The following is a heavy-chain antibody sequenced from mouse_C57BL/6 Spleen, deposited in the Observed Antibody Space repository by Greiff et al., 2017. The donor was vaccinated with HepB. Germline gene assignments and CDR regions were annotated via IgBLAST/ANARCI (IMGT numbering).Heavy chain of an antibody. CDR1: GYTFTSYW. CDR3: ARREDGYSPFAY. J-gene: IGHJ3*01. D-gene: IGHD2-3*01. Sequence: VQLQQPGAELVKPGASVKMSCKASGYTFTSYWITWVKQRPGQGLEWIGDIYPGSGSTNYNEKFKSKATLTVDTSSSTAYMQLSSLTSEDSAVYYCARREDGYSPFAYWGQGTLVTVSA. V-gene: IGHV1-55*01. CDR2: IYPGSGST.